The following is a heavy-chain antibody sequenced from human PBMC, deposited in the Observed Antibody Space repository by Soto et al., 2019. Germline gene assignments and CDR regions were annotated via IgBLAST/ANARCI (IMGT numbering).Heavy chain of an antibody. CDR3: ARDGAAVYHYYGMDV. J-gene: IGHJ6*02. Sequence: GASVKVSCKASGYTFTGYYMHWVRQAPGQGLEWMGWINPNSGGTNYAQKFQGWVTMTRDTSISTAYMELSRLRSDDTAVYYCARDGAAVYHYYGMDVWGQGTTVTVS. V-gene: IGHV1-2*04. CDR2: INPNSGGT. CDR1: GYTFTGYY. D-gene: IGHD6-25*01.